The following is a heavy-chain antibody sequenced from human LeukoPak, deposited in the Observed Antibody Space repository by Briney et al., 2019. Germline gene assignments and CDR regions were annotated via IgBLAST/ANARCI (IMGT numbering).Heavy chain of an antibody. V-gene: IGHV3-33*01. CDR2: IWYDGSNK. Sequence: GGSLRLSCVASGFTFSSYGMHWVRQAPGKGLEWVALIWYDGSNKYYADSVKGRFTISRDNSKNTLYLQMNSLRAEDTAVYYCASEDYYDSSAYYYRNFQHWGQGTLVTVSS. D-gene: IGHD3-22*01. CDR3: ASEDYYDSSAYYYRNFQH. CDR1: GFTFSSYG. J-gene: IGHJ1*01.